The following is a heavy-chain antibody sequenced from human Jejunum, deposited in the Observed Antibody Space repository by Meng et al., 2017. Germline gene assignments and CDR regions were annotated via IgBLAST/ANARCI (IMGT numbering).Heavy chain of an antibody. D-gene: IGHD5-18*01. J-gene: IGHJ4*02. V-gene: IGHV1-69*01. CDR3: AREIGGYSYGYVDY. CDR2: INPIFGTA. CDR1: GGTLSSHA. Sequence: GQLVQSGGEVKKPGSSVKVSCKASGGTLSSHAISWVRQAPGQGLEWMGEINPIFGTANYAQKFQGRVSITADESTSTAYMELSSLRSEDTAVYYCAREIGGYSYGYVDYWGQGTLVTVSS.